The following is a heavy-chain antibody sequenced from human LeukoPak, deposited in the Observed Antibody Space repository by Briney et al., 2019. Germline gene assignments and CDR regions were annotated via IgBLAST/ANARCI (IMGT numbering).Heavy chain of an antibody. J-gene: IGHJ5*02. CDR1: GGSFSGYY. D-gene: IGHD1-26*01. CDR2: INHSRST. CDR3: ARGRGLLRDWFDP. Sequence: SETLSLTCAVYGGSFSGYYWSWIRQPPGKGLEWIGEINHSRSTNYNPSLKSRVTISVDTSKNQFSLKLSSVTAADTAVYYCARGRGLLRDWFDPRGQGTLVTVSS. V-gene: IGHV4-34*01.